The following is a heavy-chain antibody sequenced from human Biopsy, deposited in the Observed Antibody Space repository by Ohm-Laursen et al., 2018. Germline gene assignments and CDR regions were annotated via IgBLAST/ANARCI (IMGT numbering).Heavy chain of an antibody. J-gene: IGHJ4*02. D-gene: IGHD6-19*01. CDR3: ARDYPSYSSGWYREPPIQC. V-gene: IGHV3-53*01. Sequence: SLRLSCAASGFTVSRNYMTWVRQAPGKGLKWVSVIDSGGYTHYTDSVKGRFTISRDNAKNSLYLQMNSLRAEDTAVYYCARDYPSYSSGWYREPPIQCWGQGTLATVSS. CDR2: IDSGGYT. CDR1: GFTVSRNY.